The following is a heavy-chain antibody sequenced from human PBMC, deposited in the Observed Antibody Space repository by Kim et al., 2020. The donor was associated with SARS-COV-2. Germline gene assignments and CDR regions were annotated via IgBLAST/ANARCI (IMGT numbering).Heavy chain of an antibody. CDR2: ISSSSSYI. J-gene: IGHJ4*02. Sequence: GGSLRLSWAASGFTFSSYSMNWVRQAPGKGLEWVSSISSSSSYIYYADSVKGRFTISRDNAKNSLYLQMNSLRAEDTAVYYCARDLVAVAGTYPSYWGQGTLVTVSS. CDR3: ARDLVAVAGTYPSY. CDR1: GFTFSSYS. V-gene: IGHV3-21*01. D-gene: IGHD6-19*01.